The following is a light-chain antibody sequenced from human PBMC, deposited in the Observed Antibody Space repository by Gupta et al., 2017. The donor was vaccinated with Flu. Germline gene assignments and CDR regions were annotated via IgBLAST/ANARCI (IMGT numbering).Light chain of an antibody. CDR3: QQRSNWLT. CDR2: DAS. Sequence: PGERATLSCRARQSVSSHLGGYQQKPGKAPRLLIDDASNRATGIPARFSGSGSGTDFTLTISSLEPEDFAVYYCQQRSNWLTFGGGTKVEIK. J-gene: IGKJ4*01. CDR1: QSVSSH. V-gene: IGKV3-11*01.